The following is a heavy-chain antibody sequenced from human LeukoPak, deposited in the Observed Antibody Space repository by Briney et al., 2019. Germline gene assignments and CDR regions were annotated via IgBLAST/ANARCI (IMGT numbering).Heavy chain of an antibody. D-gene: IGHD3-10*01. V-gene: IGHV3-30*18. J-gene: IGHJ4*02. CDR3: AKDRVLYGSGDYFDY. CDR1: GFTFSSYG. Sequence: GRSLRLSCAASGFTFSSYGMHWVRQAQGKGLEWVAVISYEGSNKYYAVSVKGRFTISRDNSKTTLYLQMNSLRAEDTAVYYCAKDRVLYGSGDYFDYWGQGTLVTVSS. CDR2: ISYEGSNK.